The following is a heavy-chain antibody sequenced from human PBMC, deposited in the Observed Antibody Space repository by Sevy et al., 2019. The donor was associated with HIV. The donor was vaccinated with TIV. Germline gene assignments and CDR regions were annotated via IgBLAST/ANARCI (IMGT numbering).Heavy chain of an antibody. CDR3: TRGVTKIIGGGYYFDY. Sequence: ASVKVSCKASGVTFNSYAFHWVRQAPGQGLEWMGGIIPMFGTTDYAQKFQGRVTISADESTSTVYMEQSSLSSEDTAVYYCTRGVTKIIGGGYYFDYWGQGTLVTVSS. CDR2: IIPMFGTT. D-gene: IGHD3-22*01. V-gene: IGHV1-69*13. CDR1: GVTFNSYA. J-gene: IGHJ4*02.